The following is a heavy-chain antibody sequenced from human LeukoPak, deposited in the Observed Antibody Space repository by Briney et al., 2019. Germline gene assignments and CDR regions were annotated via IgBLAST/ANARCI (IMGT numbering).Heavy chain of an antibody. CDR3: ARWKGRLVGATTDDYYYYGMDV. V-gene: IGHV3-30-3*01. J-gene: IGHJ6*02. Sequence: GRSLRLSCAASGFTFSSYAMHWVRQAPGKGLEWVAVISYDGSNKYYADSVKGRFTISRDDSKNTLYLQMNSLRAEDTAVYYCARWKGRLVGATTDDYYYYGMDVWGQGTTVTVSS. D-gene: IGHD1-26*01. CDR2: ISYDGSNK. CDR1: GFTFSSYA.